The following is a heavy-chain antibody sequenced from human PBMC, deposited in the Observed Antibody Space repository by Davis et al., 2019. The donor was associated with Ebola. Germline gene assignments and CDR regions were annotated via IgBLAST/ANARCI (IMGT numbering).Heavy chain of an antibody. CDR3: ARGEFGFLFSPFDY. J-gene: IGHJ4*02. CDR2: IYYSGST. Sequence: SETLSLTCTVSGGSISSSSYFWGWIRQPPGKGLEWLASIYYSGSTYYNPSLNSRVTISVDTSKNQFSLKLSSVTAADTAVYYCARGEFGFLFSPFDYWGQGTLVTVSS. V-gene: IGHV4-39*01. CDR1: GGSISSSSYF. D-gene: IGHD3-16*01.